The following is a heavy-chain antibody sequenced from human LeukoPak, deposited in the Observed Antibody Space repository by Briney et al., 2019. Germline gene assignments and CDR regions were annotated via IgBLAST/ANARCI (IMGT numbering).Heavy chain of an antibody. Sequence: GGSLRLSCAASGFTFSSYWMHWVRQAPGKGLVWVSRVNSDGSITSCADNVKGRFTISRDNAKNTLYLQMNSLRAEDTAVYHCVPGGQYFASWGQGTLVTVSS. CDR2: VNSDGSIT. V-gene: IGHV3-74*01. CDR1: GFTFSSYW. CDR3: VPGGQYFAS. D-gene: IGHD3-10*01. J-gene: IGHJ4*02.